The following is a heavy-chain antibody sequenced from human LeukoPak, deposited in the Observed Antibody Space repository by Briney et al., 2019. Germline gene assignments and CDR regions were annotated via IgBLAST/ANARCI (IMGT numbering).Heavy chain of an antibody. D-gene: IGHD3-22*01. J-gene: IGHJ4*02. CDR3: AGGLAYYYDSSAYFLDY. Sequence: GGSLRLSCAASGFTLSTYNMNWVRQAPGKGLEWVSSISSGSDYIYYADSVKGRFTISRDNSKNTLYLQMNSLRADDTAVYYCAGGLAYYYDSSAYFLDYWGQGTLVTVSS. CDR1: GFTLSTYN. CDR2: ISSGSDYI. V-gene: IGHV3-21*01.